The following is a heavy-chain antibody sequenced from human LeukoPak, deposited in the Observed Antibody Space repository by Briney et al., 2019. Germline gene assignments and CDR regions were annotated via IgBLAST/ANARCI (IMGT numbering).Heavy chain of an antibody. V-gene: IGHV3-43*02. CDR1: GFTFDDYA. J-gene: IGHJ4*02. D-gene: IGHD3-3*01. Sequence: GGSLRLSCATSGFTFDDYAMHWVRQAPGKGLEWVSLISGDGGSTYYADSVKGRFTISRDNSKNSLYLQMNSLRTEDTALYYCAKDSGFSGVVICDYWGQGTLVTVSS. CDR2: ISGDGGST. CDR3: AKDSGFSGVVICDY.